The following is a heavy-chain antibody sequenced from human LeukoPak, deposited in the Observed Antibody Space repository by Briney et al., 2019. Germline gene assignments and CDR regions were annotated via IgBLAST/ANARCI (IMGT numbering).Heavy chain of an antibody. J-gene: IGHJ4*02. Sequence: GSPRLFCAASGFTFCSYWMRWVRQASGEGLEWVANIKQDGSEKYYVDSVKGRFTISRDNAKNSLYLQMNSLRAEDTAVYYCARGGELPFDCWGQGTLVTVSS. CDR1: GFTFCSYW. D-gene: IGHD1-26*01. CDR2: IKQDGSEK. CDR3: ARGGELPFDC. V-gene: IGHV3-7*01.